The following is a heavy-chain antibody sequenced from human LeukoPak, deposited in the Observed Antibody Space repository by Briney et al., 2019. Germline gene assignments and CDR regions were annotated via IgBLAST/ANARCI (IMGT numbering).Heavy chain of an antibody. CDR1: GGSISSSNW. Sequence: SETLSLTCAVSGGSISSSNWWSWVRQPPGKGLEWIGEIYHSGSTNYNPSLKSRVTISVDKSKNQFSLKLSCVTAADTAVYYCARTSYGYVNYFDYWGQGTLVTVSS. J-gene: IGHJ4*02. V-gene: IGHV4-4*02. CDR3: ARTSYGYVNYFDY. CDR2: IYHSGST. D-gene: IGHD5-18*01.